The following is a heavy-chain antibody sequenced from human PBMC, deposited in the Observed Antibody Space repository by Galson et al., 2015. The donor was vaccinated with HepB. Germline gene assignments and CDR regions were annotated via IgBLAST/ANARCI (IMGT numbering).Heavy chain of an antibody. Sequence: SLRLSCAASGFTFSSFDMDWVRQAPGKGLEWVSSISSVSSYTYYADSVKGRFTISRDNAKNSLYLQMSSLRAEDTGLYFCARTNAVSYWYFDLWGRGTLVTVSS. CDR2: ISSVSSYT. J-gene: IGHJ2*01. D-gene: IGHD2-8*01. CDR3: ARTNAVSYWYFDL. V-gene: IGHV3-21*01. CDR1: GFTFSSFD.